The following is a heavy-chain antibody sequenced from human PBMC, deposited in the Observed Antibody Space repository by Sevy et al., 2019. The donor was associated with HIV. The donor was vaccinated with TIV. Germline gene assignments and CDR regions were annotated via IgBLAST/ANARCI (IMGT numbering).Heavy chain of an antibody. CDR1: GFSFSTYM. CDR2: ISYSSNYI. J-gene: IGHJ3*01. Sequence: GGYLRLSCTASGFSFSTYMMNWVRQAPGKGLEWVASISYSSNYIYYADSLKGRFTISRDNAKNSLFLQMNSLRAEDTAVYYCARPYGSGRWEAFDVWGQGTMVTVSS. V-gene: IGHV3-21*01. D-gene: IGHD3-10*01. CDR3: ARPYGSGRWEAFDV.